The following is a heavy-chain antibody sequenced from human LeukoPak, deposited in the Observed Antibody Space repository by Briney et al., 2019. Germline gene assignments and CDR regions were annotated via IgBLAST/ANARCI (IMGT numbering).Heavy chain of an antibody. Sequence: GGSLRLSCAASGFTVSSNYMSWVRQAPGKGLEWVSVIYSGGSTYYADSVKGRFTISRDNSKNTPYLQMNSLRAEDTAVYYCARLLFYWYYFDYWGQGTLVTVSS. V-gene: IGHV3-66*04. J-gene: IGHJ4*02. D-gene: IGHD2-8*02. CDR1: GFTVSSNY. CDR3: ARLLFYWYYFDY. CDR2: IYSGGST.